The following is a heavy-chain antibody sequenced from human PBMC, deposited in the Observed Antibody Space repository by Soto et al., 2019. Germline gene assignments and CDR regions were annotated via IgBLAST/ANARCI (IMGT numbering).Heavy chain of an antibody. CDR3: ARGGSSGYYYVGFDY. CDR1: GGSISSYY. V-gene: IGHV4-59*01. J-gene: IGHJ4*02. CDR2: IYYSGST. Sequence: SETLSLTCTVSGGSISSYYWSWIRQPPGKGLEWIGYIYYSGSTNYNPSLKSRVTISVDTSKNQFSLKLSSVTAADTAVYYCARGGSSGYYYVGFDYWGQGTLVTVSS. D-gene: IGHD3-22*01.